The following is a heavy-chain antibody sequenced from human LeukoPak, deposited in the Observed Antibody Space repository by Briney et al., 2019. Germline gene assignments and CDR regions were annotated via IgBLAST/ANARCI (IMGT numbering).Heavy chain of an antibody. D-gene: IGHD3-16*02. J-gene: IGHJ4*02. CDR2: ISYDGSNK. CDR1: GFTFSSYA. Sequence: GGSLRLSCAASGFTFSSYAMHWVRQAPGKGLEWVAVISYDGSNKYYADSVKGRFTISRDNSKNTLYLQMNSLRAEDTAVYYCAKGPVDDYVWGSYRYTPNYWGQGTLVTVSS. CDR3: AKGPVDDYVWGSYRYTPNY. V-gene: IGHV3-30-3*01.